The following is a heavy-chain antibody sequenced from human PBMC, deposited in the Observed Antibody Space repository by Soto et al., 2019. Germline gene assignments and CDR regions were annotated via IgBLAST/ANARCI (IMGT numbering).Heavy chain of an antibody. J-gene: IGHJ6*03. CDR2: ISAYNGNT. Sequence: ASVKVSCKASGYTFTSYGISWVRQAPGQGLEWMGWISAYNGNTNYAQKLQGRVTMTTDTSTSTAYMELRSLRSDDTAVYYCARGNIGLNGAIFHMDVWGKGTAVTVPS. D-gene: IGHD2-21*01. CDR1: GYTFTSYG. CDR3: ARGNIGLNGAIFHMDV. V-gene: IGHV1-18*01.